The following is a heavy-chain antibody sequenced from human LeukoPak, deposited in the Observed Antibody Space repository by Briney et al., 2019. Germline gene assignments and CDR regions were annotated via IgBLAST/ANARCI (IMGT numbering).Heavy chain of an antibody. D-gene: IGHD3-9*01. CDR1: GGTFSSYA. CDR2: IIPIFGTA. J-gene: IGHJ5*02. Sequence: SVKVSCKASGGTFSSYAISWVRQAPGQGLEWMGGIIPIFGTANYAQKFQGRVTITADESTSTAYMELSSLRSEDTAVYYCARDRGILTGYYSLGWLDPWGQGTLVTVSS. CDR3: ARDRGILTGYYSLGWLDP. V-gene: IGHV1-69*13.